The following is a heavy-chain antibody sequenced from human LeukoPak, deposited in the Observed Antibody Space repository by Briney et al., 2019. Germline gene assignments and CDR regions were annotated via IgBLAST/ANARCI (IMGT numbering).Heavy chain of an antibody. CDR1: EFTFTSYE. CDR3: ARGPSIAARYDAFDI. D-gene: IGHD6-6*01. J-gene: IGHJ3*02. CDR2: ISSSGNTI. Sequence: PGGSLRLSCAASEFTFTSYELNWVRQAPGKGLVWVSYISSSGNTISYADSVKGRFTISRDNAKHSLYLQVISLRAEDTAVYYCARGPSIAARYDAFDIWGQGTMVTVSS. V-gene: IGHV3-48*03.